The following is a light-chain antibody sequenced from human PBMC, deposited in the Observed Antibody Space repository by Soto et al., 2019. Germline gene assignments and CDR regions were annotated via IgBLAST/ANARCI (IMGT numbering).Light chain of an antibody. CDR1: NIGSKS. Sequence: SYELTQPPSVSVAPGKTARITCGGNNIGSKSVHWYQQKPGQAPVLVIYYDSDRPSGIPERFSGSNSGNTATLTISRVKAGDEADYYCQVWDSSRGVFGGGTKLTVL. J-gene: IGLJ3*02. CDR3: QVWDSSRGV. CDR2: YDS. V-gene: IGLV3-21*04.